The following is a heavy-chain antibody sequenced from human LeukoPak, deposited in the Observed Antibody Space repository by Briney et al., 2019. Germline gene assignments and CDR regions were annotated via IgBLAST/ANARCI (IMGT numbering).Heavy chain of an antibody. CDR1: GFTFSSYG. CDR2: ISGSGGST. V-gene: IGHV3-23*01. D-gene: IGHD6-13*01. Sequence: GGSLRLSCAASGFTFSSYGMHWVRQAPGKGLEWVSVISGSGGSTYYADSVKGRFTISRDNSKNTLYLQMNSLRAEDTAIYYCAKERIEAAGTDYWGQGTLVTVSS. J-gene: IGHJ4*02. CDR3: AKERIEAAGTDY.